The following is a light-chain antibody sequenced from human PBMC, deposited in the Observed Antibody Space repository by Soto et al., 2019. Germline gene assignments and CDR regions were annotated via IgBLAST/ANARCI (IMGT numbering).Light chain of an antibody. CDR2: DAS. Sequence: EIVLTQSPATLSLSPGERATLSCRASQSIDSYLVWYQQKPGQAPRLLIYDASNRATGIPARFSGSGSGTDFTLTISSLEPEDFVVYYCQQRYKWPLTFGGGTKVEIK. V-gene: IGKV3-11*01. CDR3: QQRYKWPLT. CDR1: QSIDSY. J-gene: IGKJ4*01.